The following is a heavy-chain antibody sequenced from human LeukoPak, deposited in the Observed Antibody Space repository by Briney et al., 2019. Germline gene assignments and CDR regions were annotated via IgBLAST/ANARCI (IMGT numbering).Heavy chain of an antibody. Sequence: ASVKVSCKASGYIFTAYYLHWVRQAPGQGLEWMGWINPDSGDTKIAQKFQGRVSMTRDTSISTAYMELSGLRSDDTAYYFCARVQYYNILTGSFQYWGQGTLVTVSS. CDR2: INPDSGDT. D-gene: IGHD3-9*01. J-gene: IGHJ4*02. V-gene: IGHV1-2*02. CDR1: GYIFTAYY. CDR3: ARVQYYNILTGSFQY.